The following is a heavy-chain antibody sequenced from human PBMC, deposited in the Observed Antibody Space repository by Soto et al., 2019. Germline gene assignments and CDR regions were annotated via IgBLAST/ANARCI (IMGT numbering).Heavy chain of an antibody. V-gene: IGHV5-10-1*01. J-gene: IGHJ6*02. Sequence: PGESLQISCPASGYDFSTYWISWVRQMPGKGLEWTGRIHPRDFYTIYKPSCQGHVTSSVDKSINPVYLQWSSLKASESAMYYFSRHPAVGIHYKHGLDVWGQGTAVTVTS. D-gene: IGHD3-3*02. CDR1: GYDFSTYW. CDR2: IHPRDFYT. CDR3: SRHPAVGIHYKHGLDV.